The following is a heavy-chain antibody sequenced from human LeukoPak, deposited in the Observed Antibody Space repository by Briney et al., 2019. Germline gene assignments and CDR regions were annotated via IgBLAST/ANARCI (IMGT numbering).Heavy chain of an antibody. J-gene: IGHJ3*02. Sequence: PSETLSLTCAVYGGSFSGYYWSWIRQPPGKGLEWLGEINHSGSTNYNPSLKSRVTISVDTSKNQFSLKLSSVTAADTAVYYCARGGYYYDSSGYFPAFDIWGQGTMVTVSS. CDR3: ARGGYYYDSSGYFPAFDI. D-gene: IGHD3-22*01. V-gene: IGHV4-34*01. CDR1: GGSFSGYY. CDR2: INHSGST.